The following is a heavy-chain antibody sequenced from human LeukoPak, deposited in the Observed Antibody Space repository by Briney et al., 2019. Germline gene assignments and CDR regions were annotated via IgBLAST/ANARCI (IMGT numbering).Heavy chain of an antibody. D-gene: IGHD2-8*01. CDR1: GFTFSSHR. V-gene: IGHV3-74*01. Sequence: GGSLRLSCAASGFTFSSHRMHRVRQAPGKGLVWVSCVSSDGSTTNYADSVKGRFTISRDNAKSTLYLQMSSLRAEDTAVYYCARDTNGLAYWGLGARVSVSS. CDR3: ARDTNGLAY. CDR2: VSSDGSTT. J-gene: IGHJ4*02.